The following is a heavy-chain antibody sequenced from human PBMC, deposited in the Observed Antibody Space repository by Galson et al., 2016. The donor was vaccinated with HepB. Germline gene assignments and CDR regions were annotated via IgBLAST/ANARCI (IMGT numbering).Heavy chain of an antibody. CDR2: IKEDGSEK. Sequence: SLRLSCAVSGLTLENSWMSWVRQAPGKGLEWVANIKEDGSEKYYVDSAKGRFTISRDNAKNSLYLQMSSLGVEDTGVYYCTALSYLGFDIWGQGTMVTVSP. J-gene: IGHJ3*02. CDR1: GLTLENSW. D-gene: IGHD3-16*02. V-gene: IGHV3-7*01. CDR3: TALSYLGFDI.